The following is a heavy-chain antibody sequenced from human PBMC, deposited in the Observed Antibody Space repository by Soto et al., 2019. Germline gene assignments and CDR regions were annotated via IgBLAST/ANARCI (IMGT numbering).Heavy chain of an antibody. CDR1: GGSFSGYY. D-gene: IGHD6-19*01. V-gene: IGHV4-34*01. J-gene: IGHJ4*02. CDR2: INHSGST. Sequence: SETLSLTCAVYGGSFSGYYWSWIRQPPGKGLEWIGEINHSGSTNYNPSLKSRVTISVDTSKNQFSLKLSSVTAADTAVYYCARGPDHDRIAVAGTGAYWGQGTLVTVSS. CDR3: ARGPDHDRIAVAGTGAY.